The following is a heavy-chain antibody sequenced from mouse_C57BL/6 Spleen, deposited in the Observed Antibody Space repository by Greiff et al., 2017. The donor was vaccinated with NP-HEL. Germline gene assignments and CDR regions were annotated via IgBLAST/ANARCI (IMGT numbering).Heavy chain of an antibody. CDR2: IHPNSGST. J-gene: IGHJ2*01. V-gene: IGHV1-64*01. CDR1: GYTFTSYW. Sequence: VQLQQSGAELVKPGASVKLSCKASGYTFTSYWMHWVKQRPGHGLEWIGMIHPNSGSTNYNEKFKSKATLTVDKSSSTAYMQLSSLTSEDSAVYYCARGPTVVARYYFDYWGQGTTLTVSS. D-gene: IGHD1-1*01. CDR3: ARGPTVVARYYFDY.